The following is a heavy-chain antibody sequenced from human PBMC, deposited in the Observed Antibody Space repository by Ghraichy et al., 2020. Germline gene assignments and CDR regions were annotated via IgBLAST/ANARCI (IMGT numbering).Heavy chain of an antibody. CDR2: IYYTGNT. V-gene: IGHV4-59*01. Sequence: SETLSLTCTVSGGSISDYYWNWIRQPSGRGLEWIGYIYYTGNTDSNPYLKSRVTISVNTTKNQFSLNLSSVTAADTAVNYCARDRGITGEVDYWGQGTLVTVSS. CDR3: ARDRGITGEVDY. D-gene: IGHD1-20*01. J-gene: IGHJ4*02. CDR1: GGSISDYY.